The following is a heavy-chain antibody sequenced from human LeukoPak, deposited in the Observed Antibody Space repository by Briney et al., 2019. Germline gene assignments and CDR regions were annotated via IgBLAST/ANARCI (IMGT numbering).Heavy chain of an antibody. V-gene: IGHV4-30-2*01. Sequence: SETLSLTCAVSDGSISSGGYSWSWIRQPPGKGLEWIGYIYHSGSTYYNPSLKSRVTISVDRSKNQFSLKLSSVTAADTAVYYCARGPVVPAATGRFDPWGQGTLVTVSS. CDR2: IYHSGST. CDR3: ARGPVVPAATGRFDP. CDR1: DGSISSGGYS. J-gene: IGHJ5*02. D-gene: IGHD2-2*01.